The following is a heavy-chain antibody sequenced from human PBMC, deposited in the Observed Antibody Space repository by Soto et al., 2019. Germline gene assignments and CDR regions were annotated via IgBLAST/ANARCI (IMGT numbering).Heavy chain of an antibody. J-gene: IGHJ4*02. CDR1: GGSISSSSYY. CDR3: ARQRVMGYCSGGSCYSGPTRFDY. V-gene: IGHV4-39*01. Sequence: SETLSLTCTVSGGSISSSSYYWGWIRQPPGKGLEWIGSIYYSGSTYYNPSLKSRVTISVDTSKNQFSLKLSSVTAADTAVYYCARQRVMGYCSGGSCYSGPTRFDYWGQGTLVTVSS. D-gene: IGHD2-15*01. CDR2: IYYSGST.